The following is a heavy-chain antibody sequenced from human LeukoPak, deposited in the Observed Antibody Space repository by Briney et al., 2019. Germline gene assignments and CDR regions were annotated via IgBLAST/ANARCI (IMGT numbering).Heavy chain of an antibody. CDR1: GYTFTSYD. Sequence: ASVKVSCKASGYTFTSYDINWVRQATGQGLEWMGWMNPNSGNTGYAQKFQGRVTMTRNTSISTAYMELSRLRSDDTAVYYCARIPPYSSSWYYFDYWGQGTLVTVSS. J-gene: IGHJ4*02. CDR2: MNPNSGNT. CDR3: ARIPPYSSSWYYFDY. V-gene: IGHV1-8*01. D-gene: IGHD6-13*01.